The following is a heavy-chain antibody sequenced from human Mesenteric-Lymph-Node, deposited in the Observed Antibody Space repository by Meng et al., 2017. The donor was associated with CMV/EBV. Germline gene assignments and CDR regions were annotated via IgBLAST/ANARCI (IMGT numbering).Heavy chain of an antibody. CDR3: AKRLGYYDSSGYVDY. J-gene: IGHJ4*02. D-gene: IGHD3-22*01. CDR1: GFTFSSYA. V-gene: IGHV3-23*03. Sequence: SGFTFSSYAMSWVRQAPGKGLEWVSVIYSGGSSTYYADSVKGRFTISRDNSKNTLYLQMNSLRAEDTAVYYCAKRLGYYDSSGYVDYWGQGILVTVSS. CDR2: IYSGGSST.